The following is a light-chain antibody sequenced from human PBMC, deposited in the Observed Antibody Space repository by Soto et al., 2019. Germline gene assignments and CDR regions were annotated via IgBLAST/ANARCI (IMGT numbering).Light chain of an antibody. CDR2: SAS. V-gene: IGKV1-39*01. CDR1: QTISTY. Sequence: DIQMTQFPSSLSASVGDRVTITCRASQTISTYLNWYQQQSGKAPKLLIYSASTLQSGVPSRFSGSGSGTDFTLTISNLQPEDVAIYYCQKYNSGPLTFGGGTKVDIK. J-gene: IGKJ4*01. CDR3: QKYNSGPLT.